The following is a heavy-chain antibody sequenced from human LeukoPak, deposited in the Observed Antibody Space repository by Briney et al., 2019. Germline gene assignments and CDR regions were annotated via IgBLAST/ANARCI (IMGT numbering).Heavy chain of an antibody. J-gene: IGHJ5*02. Sequence: GGSLRLSCAASAFTFSSYTMGWVRPAPGEGLEWVSAISGSGGSTYYADPVKGRFTISTDNSKNTRYLQMNSLRAEDTAVYYCAKIESGSPFDPWGQGTLVTVSS. CDR2: ISGSGGST. CDR1: AFTFSSYT. CDR3: AKIESGSPFDP. V-gene: IGHV3-23*01. D-gene: IGHD5-12*01.